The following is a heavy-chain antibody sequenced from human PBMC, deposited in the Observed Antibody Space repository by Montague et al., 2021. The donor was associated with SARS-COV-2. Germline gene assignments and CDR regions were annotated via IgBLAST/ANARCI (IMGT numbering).Heavy chain of an antibody. J-gene: IGHJ3*02. D-gene: IGHD6-13*01. CDR3: ARHWDSSSWYRDDAFDI. Sequence: ETLSLTCTVSGGSISSSSYYWGWIRQPPGKGLEWIGSIYYSGSTYYNPSLKSRVTISVDTSKNQFSLKLSSVTAADTAVYYCARHWDSSSWYRDDAFDIWGQGTMVTVSS. V-gene: IGHV4-39*01. CDR1: GGSISSSSYY. CDR2: IYYSGST.